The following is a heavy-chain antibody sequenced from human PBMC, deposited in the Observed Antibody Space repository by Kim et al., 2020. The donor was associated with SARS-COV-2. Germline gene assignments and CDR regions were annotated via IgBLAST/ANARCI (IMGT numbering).Heavy chain of an antibody. CDR3: AREEAGPPREYWYFDL. CDR1: SNSAA. Sequence: SNSAAWNWIRQSPSRGLEWLGRTYYRSKWYNDYAVSVKSRITINPDTSKNQFSLQLNSVTPEDTAVYYCAREEAGPPREYWYFDLWGRGTLAT. J-gene: IGHJ2*01. V-gene: IGHV6-1*01. CDR2: TYYRSKWYN.